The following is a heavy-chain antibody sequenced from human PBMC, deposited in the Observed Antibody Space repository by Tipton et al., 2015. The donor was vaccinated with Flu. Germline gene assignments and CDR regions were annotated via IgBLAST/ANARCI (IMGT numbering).Heavy chain of an antibody. V-gene: IGHV1-3*03. J-gene: IGHJ6*02. CDR2: INAGKGNT. CDR1: GYTFTSYA. D-gene: IGHD3-10*01. Sequence: QSGAEVKKPGASVKVSCKASGYTFTSYAMHWVRQAPGQRLEWMGWINAGKGNTKYSQEFQGRVTITRDTSASTVYMELSSLRSEDMAVYYCARGGYYGSGSYYGPNYYGMDVWGQVTTVTVSS. CDR3: ARGGYYGSGSYYGPNYYGMDV.